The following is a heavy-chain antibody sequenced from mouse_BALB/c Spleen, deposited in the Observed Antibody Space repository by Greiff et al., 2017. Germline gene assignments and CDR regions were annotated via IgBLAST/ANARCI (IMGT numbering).Heavy chain of an antibody. J-gene: IGHJ4*01. CDR3: ARYSRDGYYGLDY. V-gene: IGHV14-3*02. D-gene: IGHD2-3*01. Sequence: EVQLQQSGAELVKPGASVKLSCTASGFNIKDTYMHWVKQRPEQGLEWIGRIDPANGNTKYDPKFQGKATITADTSSNTAYLQLSSLTSEDTAVYYCARYSRDGYYGLDYWGQGTSVTVSS. CDR2: IDPANGNT. CDR1: GFNIKDTY.